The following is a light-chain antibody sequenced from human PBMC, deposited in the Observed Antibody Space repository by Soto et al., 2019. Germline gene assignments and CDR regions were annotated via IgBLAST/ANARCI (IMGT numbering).Light chain of an antibody. CDR3: QQYKTWT. Sequence: DIQMTQSPSTLSASVGDRVTITCRASQSISSSLAWYQQKRGKAPKLLIYDAFSLESGVPTSFSGSGSGTEFTLTISSLQPDDFATYYCQQYKTWTFGQGTKVDIK. J-gene: IGKJ1*01. CDR1: QSISSS. V-gene: IGKV1-5*01. CDR2: DAF.